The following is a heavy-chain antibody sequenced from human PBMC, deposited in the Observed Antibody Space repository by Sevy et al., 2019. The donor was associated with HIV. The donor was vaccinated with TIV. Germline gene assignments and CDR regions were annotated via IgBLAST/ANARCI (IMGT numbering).Heavy chain of an antibody. Sequence: SETLSLTCTVSGGSISSYYWSWIRQPPGKGLVWIGYIYYSGSTNYNPSLKSRVTISVDTSKNQFSLKLSSVTAADTAVYYCARYLAAAAFDYWGQGTLVTVSS. CDR3: ARYLAAAAFDY. V-gene: IGHV4-59*01. J-gene: IGHJ4*02. CDR1: GGSISSYY. D-gene: IGHD6-13*01. CDR2: IYYSGST.